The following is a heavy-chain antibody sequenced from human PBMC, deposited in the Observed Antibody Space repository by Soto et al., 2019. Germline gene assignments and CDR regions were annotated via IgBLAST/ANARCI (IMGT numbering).Heavy chain of an antibody. J-gene: IGHJ3*02. D-gene: IGHD4-4*01. CDR2: INHSGST. CDR3: ARGWLGSNSSYAFDI. CDR1: GGSFSGYY. Sequence: ASETLSLTCAVYGGSFSGYYWSWIRQPPGKGLEWIGEINHSGSTNYNPSLKSRVTISVDTSKNQFSLKLSSVTAADTAVYYCARGWLGSNSSYAFDIWGQGTMVTVAS. V-gene: IGHV4-34*01.